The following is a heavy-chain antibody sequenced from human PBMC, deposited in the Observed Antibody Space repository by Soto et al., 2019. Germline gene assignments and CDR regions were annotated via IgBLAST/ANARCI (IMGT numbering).Heavy chain of an antibody. CDR2: ISAHNGNT. CDR1: GYGFTTYG. V-gene: IGHV1-18*01. J-gene: IGHJ4*02. CDR3: ARGRYGDY. D-gene: IGHD1-1*01. Sequence: QVHLVQSGAEVKKPGASVKVSCKGSGYGFTTYGITWVRQAPGQVLEWMAWISAHNGNTNYAQKLQGRVTVTRDTSTSTAYMELRSLRSDDTDVYYCARGRYGDYWGQGALVTVSS.